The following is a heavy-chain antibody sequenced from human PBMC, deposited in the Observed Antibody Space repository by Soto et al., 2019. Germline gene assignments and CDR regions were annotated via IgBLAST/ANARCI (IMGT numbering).Heavy chain of an antibody. CDR2: IYYSGGT. J-gene: IGHJ4*02. CDR3: ARDTGWGLGY. V-gene: IGHV4-4*02. CDR1: GDSINSNYC. Sequence: QVQLQESGPGLVRPSGTLSLTCAVSGDSINSNYCWTWVRQPPGKGLEWIAEIYYSGGTSYNPSLQSRVTLSMDNSKNQFSLNLTSVPAADTAMYYCARDTGWGLGYWGQGTLVTVSS. D-gene: IGHD6-19*01.